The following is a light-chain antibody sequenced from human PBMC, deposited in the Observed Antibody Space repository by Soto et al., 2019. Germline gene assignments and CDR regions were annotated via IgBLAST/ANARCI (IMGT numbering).Light chain of an antibody. CDR2: LGF. V-gene: IGKV2-28*01. J-gene: IGKJ4*01. CDR1: QSLLHSNGYNY. Sequence: DIVMTQSPLSLPVTPGEPASISCRSSQSLLHSNGYNYLDWYLQKPGQSPHLLIYLGFNRASWVPDRFSGSGSGTDFTLKISRVEAEDVGVYYCMQALQNITFGGGNKVEIK. CDR3: MQALQNIT.